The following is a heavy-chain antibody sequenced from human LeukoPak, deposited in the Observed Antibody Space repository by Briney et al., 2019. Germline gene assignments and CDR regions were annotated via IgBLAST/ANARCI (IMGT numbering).Heavy chain of an antibody. J-gene: IGHJ4*02. D-gene: IGHD3-22*01. CDR3: ARDRDYYDSSGSLDY. Sequence: PSETLSLTCAVYGGSFSGCYWSWIRQPPGKGLEWIEEINHSGSTNYNPSLKSRVTISVDTSKNQFSLKLSSVTAADTAVYYCARDRDYYDSSGSLDYWGQGTLVTVSS. V-gene: IGHV4-34*01. CDR1: GGSFSGCY. CDR2: INHSGST.